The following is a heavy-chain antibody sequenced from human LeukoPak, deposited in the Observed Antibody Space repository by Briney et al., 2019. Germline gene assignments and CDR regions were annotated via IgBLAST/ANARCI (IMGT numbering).Heavy chain of an antibody. J-gene: IGHJ3*01. CDR2: IKQDGSEQ. CDR1: GFTFRRSW. D-gene: IGHD3-22*01. V-gene: IGHV3-7*01. Sequence: GGSLRLSCAASGFTFRRSWMSWVRQAPGKGLEWVANIKQDGSEQYYVDSVKGRFTISRDNAKNSLYLQMNSLRAEDTAVYYCARDTEMLYYDANGYHAWGQGTMVTVSS. CDR3: ARDTEMLYYDANGYHA.